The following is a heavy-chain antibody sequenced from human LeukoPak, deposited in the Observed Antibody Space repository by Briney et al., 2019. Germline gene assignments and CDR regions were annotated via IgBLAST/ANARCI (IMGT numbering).Heavy chain of an antibody. CDR1: GFTFSSYA. V-gene: IGHV3-30*04. CDR3: ARDGGYSGSSLLDY. Sequence: GRSLRLSCAASGFTFSSYAMHWVRQAPGKGLEWVAVISYDGSNKYYADSVKGRFTISRDNSKNTLYLQVNSLRAEDTAVYYCARDGGYSGSSLLDYWGQGTLVTVSS. J-gene: IGHJ4*02. D-gene: IGHD1-26*01. CDR2: ISYDGSNK.